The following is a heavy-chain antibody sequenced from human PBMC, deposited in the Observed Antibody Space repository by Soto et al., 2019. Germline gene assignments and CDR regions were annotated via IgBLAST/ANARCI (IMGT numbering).Heavy chain of an antibody. D-gene: IGHD3-10*01. CDR3: AKGSKVSWFDP. J-gene: IGHJ5*02. V-gene: IGHV3-23*01. Sequence: VGSLRLSCAASGFTFSSYAMSWVRQAPGKGLEWVSAISGSGGSTYYADSVKGRFTVSRDNSKNTLYLQMNSLRAEDTAVYYCAKGSKVSWFDPWGQGTLVTVSS. CDR2: ISGSGGST. CDR1: GFTFSSYA.